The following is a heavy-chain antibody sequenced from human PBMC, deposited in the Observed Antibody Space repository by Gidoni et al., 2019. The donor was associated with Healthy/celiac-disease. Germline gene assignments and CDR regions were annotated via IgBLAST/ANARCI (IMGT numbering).Heavy chain of an antibody. Sequence: QVQLVESGGGLVKPGGSLRLSCAASGFTFSDYYMRWIRQAPGKGLEWVSYISSSSSYTNYADSVKGRFTISRDNAKNSLYLQMNSLRAEDTAVYYCARGFNREQLWLQSKLGMDVWGQGTTVTVSS. D-gene: IGHD5-18*01. CDR1: GFTFSDYY. J-gene: IGHJ6*02. CDR3: ARGFNREQLWLQSKLGMDV. CDR2: ISSSSSYT. V-gene: IGHV3-11*05.